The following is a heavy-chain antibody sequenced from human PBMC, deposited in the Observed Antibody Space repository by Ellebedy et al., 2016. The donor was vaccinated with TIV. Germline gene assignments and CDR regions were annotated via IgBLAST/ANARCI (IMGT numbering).Heavy chain of an antibody. CDR1: GYTFSGYW. Sequence: ETLSLTCAASGYTFSGYWMIWVRQAPGKGLEWVANINQDGSEQAYVDSVKGRFAISRDNAKNSLYLQMNSLRAEDTAVYYCARLDAIIDGKSLDYWGQGTLVTVSS. CDR2: INQDGSEQ. J-gene: IGHJ4*02. D-gene: IGHD3-10*01. V-gene: IGHV3-7*01. CDR3: ARLDAIIDGKSLDY.